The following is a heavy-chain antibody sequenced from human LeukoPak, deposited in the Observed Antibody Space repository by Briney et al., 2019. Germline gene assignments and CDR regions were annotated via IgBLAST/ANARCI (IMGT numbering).Heavy chain of an antibody. Sequence: ASVKVSCKASGYTFTAYFMHWVRQAPGQGPELMGWSNPDSGATTYVEKFQGRVSMTRDTSISTAYMELSGLRSDDTAVYYCARPPGRDGYNRYDNWGQGTLVTVSS. V-gene: IGHV1-2*02. D-gene: IGHD5-24*01. CDR2: SNPDSGAT. J-gene: IGHJ4*02. CDR1: GYTFTAYF. CDR3: ARPPGRDGYNRYDN.